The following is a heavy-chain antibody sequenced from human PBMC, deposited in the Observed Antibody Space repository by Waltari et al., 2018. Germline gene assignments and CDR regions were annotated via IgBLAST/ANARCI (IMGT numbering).Heavy chain of an antibody. D-gene: IGHD3-10*01. V-gene: IGHV1-69*05. J-gene: IGHJ4*02. CDR3: AGGSRGIDY. CDR1: GGTFSSYA. CDR2: IIPSCGTA. Sequence: QVQLVQSGAALKKPGSSVQVSCKASGGTFSSYAICWVRQAPGQGLEWMGGIIPSCGTANYAQKVQGRVTITTDEATSTAYMELSSLRSEDTAVYYCAGGSRGIDYWGQGTLVTVSS.